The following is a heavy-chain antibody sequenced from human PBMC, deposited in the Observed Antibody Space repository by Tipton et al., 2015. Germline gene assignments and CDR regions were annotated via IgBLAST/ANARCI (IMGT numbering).Heavy chain of an antibody. Sequence: SLRLSCAASGFTFSSYGIHWVRQAPGKGLEWVAVIWHDGSNKYYADSVKGRFTISRDNFKNTLYLQMNSLRVEDTAVYYCARDYGDYVDAYFYYGMDVWGQGTTVTVSS. V-gene: IGHV3-33*08. CDR3: ARDYGDYVDAYFYYGMDV. D-gene: IGHD4-17*01. J-gene: IGHJ6*02. CDR1: GFTFSSYG. CDR2: IWHDGSNK.